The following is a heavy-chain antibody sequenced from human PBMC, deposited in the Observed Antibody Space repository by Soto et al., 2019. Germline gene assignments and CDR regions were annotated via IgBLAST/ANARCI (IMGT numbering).Heavy chain of an antibody. CDR2: IYYSGST. D-gene: IGHD3-9*01. Sequence: SETLSLTCSVSGGSISSRSYYWGWIRQPPGKGLEWIGNIYYSGSTYYNPSLKSRVTISVDTSKNQFSVKLSSVTAADTAVYYCARHERHYDILTGGDYYYYGMDVWGQGTTVTVSS. CDR1: GGSISSRSYY. J-gene: IGHJ6*02. CDR3: ARHERHYDILTGGDYYYYGMDV. V-gene: IGHV4-39*01.